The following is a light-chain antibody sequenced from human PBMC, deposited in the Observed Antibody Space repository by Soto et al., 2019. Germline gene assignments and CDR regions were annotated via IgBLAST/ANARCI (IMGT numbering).Light chain of an antibody. Sequence: EIVLTQSPGTLSLSPGERATLSCRASQSVSSSYLAWYQQKPGQAPRLLIYGASSRATGIPDRFSGSGSGTDFXXTISRLEPEDFAVYYCQQYGSSPTWTFGQGTKVEIK. CDR1: QSVSSSY. CDR2: GAS. J-gene: IGKJ1*01. CDR3: QQYGSSPTWT. V-gene: IGKV3-20*01.